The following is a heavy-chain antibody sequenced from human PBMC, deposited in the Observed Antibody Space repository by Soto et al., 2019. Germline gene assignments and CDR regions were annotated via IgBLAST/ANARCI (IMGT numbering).Heavy chain of an antibody. D-gene: IGHD1-7*01. V-gene: IGHV3-74*01. CDR3: ARSLPGTYGAFDL. CDR1: EFTFRSYW. Sequence: EVQLVDSGGGLVQPGGSVRLSCAASEFTFRSYWMHWVRQSPGKGLVWVSRISGDGSSTTYADSVRGRFTISRDNAKNTVYLQMDSLRAEDTAVYYCARSLPGTYGAFDLWGQGTMVTVSS. J-gene: IGHJ3*01. CDR2: ISGDGSST.